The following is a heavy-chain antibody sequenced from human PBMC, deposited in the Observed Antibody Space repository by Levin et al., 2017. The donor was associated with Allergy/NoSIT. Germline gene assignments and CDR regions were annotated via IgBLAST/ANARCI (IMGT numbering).Heavy chain of an antibody. Sequence: HGESLKISCKGSGNTFTNNWIAWVRQMSGRGLEWMGIVYPGDSDTKYSPSFRGQVTISADKSITTAYLRWSSLRPSDTAIYYCAILDRENIYAGFDFWGQGTLVTVSS. CDR2: VYPGDSDT. CDR3: AILDRENIYAGFDF. V-gene: IGHV5-51*01. D-gene: IGHD2/OR15-2a*01. J-gene: IGHJ4*02. CDR1: GNTFTNNW.